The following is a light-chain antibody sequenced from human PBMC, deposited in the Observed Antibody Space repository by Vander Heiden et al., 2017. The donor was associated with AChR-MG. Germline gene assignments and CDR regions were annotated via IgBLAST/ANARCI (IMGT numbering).Light chain of an antibody. CDR2: AAS. Sequence: DIQMTQSPSSLSASVGDRVTITCRASQSISSYLNWYQQKPGKAPKLLIYAASSLQSGVPSRFSGSGYGTDFTLTISSRQPEDFAPYYCQQTDSTPPITFGQRTRLEIK. V-gene: IGKV1-39*01. J-gene: IGKJ5*01. CDR1: QSISSY. CDR3: QQTDSTPPIT.